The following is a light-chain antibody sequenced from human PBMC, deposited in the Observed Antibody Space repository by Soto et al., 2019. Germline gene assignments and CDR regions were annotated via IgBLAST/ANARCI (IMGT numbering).Light chain of an antibody. V-gene: IGKV3-15*01. CDR2: HAS. CDR1: ESIRSD. Sequence: EIVMTQSPATLSVSPGERATLSCRANESIRSDLAWYQQKPGQAPRLLIYHASTRATGIPARFTGRGSGTEFTLTISSLQSEDCAVYYCQQYNNWFLLTFGGGTKVGI. J-gene: IGKJ4*01. CDR3: QQYNNWFLLT.